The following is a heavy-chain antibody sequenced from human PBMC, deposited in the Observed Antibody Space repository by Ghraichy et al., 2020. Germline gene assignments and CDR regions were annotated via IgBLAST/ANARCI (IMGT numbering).Heavy chain of an antibody. CDR1: GGSVSSSSYY. D-gene: IGHD6-19*01. J-gene: IGHJ4*02. V-gene: IGHV4-61*01. Sequence: SETLSLTCTVSGGSVSSSSYYWSWIRQPPGKGLEWIGYIYYSGSTNYNPSLKSRVTISVDTSKNQFSLKLSSVTAADTAVYYCASLGAVAGIYFDYWGQGTLVTVSS. CDR3: ASLGAVAGIYFDY. CDR2: IYYSGST.